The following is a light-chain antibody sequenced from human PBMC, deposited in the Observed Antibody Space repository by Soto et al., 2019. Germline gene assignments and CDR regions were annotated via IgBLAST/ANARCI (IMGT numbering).Light chain of an antibody. CDR3: NSYTSSTKPYV. CDR2: DVT. CDR1: SSDVGAYNY. J-gene: IGLJ1*01. Sequence: QSVLTQPASVSGSPGQSITISCTGSSSDVGAYNYVSWYQHHPDKAPKLVIYDVTNRPSGVSNRFSGSKSGNTASLTISGLQAEDEADYYCNSYTSSTKPYVCGTGTKVTVL. V-gene: IGLV2-14*03.